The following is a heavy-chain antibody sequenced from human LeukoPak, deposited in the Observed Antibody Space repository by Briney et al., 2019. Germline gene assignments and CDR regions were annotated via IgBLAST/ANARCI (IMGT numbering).Heavy chain of an antibody. CDR2: IYYRGST. V-gene: IGHV4-30-4*08. Sequence: PSETLSLTCTVSGGSISSGDYYWRWTRQPPGKGLEWIGYIYYRGSTYYNPSLKSQVTISVDTSKNQFSLKLSSVTAADTAVYYCARDGAALGIPNWFDPGGQGTLVTVSS. J-gene: IGHJ5*02. D-gene: IGHD7-27*01. CDR3: ARDGAALGIPNWFDP. CDR1: GGSISSGDYY.